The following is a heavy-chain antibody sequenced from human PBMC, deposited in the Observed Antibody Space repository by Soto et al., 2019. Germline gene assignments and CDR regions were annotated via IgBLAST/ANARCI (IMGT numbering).Heavy chain of an antibody. CDR2: TIPIYGTA. V-gene: IGHV1-69*19. CDR3: ASHGGSISGGIEY. Sequence: QVQLVQSGAEVKKPGSSVKVSCKASGGTFSSYSINWVRQAPGQRLEWLGETIPIYGTANYAQKFQGRVKLTADESTSLADMELSILRSVDRAVYYCASHGGSISGGIEYWGPGALHIVSS. D-gene: IGHD1-26*01. CDR1: GGTFSSYS. J-gene: IGHJ4*01.